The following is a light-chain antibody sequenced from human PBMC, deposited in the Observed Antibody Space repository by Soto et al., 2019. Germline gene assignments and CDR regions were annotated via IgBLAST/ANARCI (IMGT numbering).Light chain of an antibody. J-gene: IGKJ5*01. CDR2: GAS. CDR1: QGISSY. V-gene: IGKV1-9*01. CDR3: QHLKSYPIT. Sequence: DIQLTQSPSFLSASVGDRVTITCRASQGISSYLAWYQQKPGKAPKLLIYGASTLQRGVSSMFSGSASGTDFTLTISSLQPEDFATYYCQHLKSYPITFGQGTRLDIK.